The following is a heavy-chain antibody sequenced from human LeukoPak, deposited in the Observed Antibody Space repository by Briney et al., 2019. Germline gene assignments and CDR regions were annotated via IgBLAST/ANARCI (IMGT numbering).Heavy chain of an antibody. Sequence: SETLSLTCAVCGGSFSGYYWSWIRQPPGKGLEWIGEINHSGSTNYNPSLKSRVTISVDTSKNQFSLKLSSVTAADTAVYYCARVSSHHGPVDYGGQGTRVTVS. CDR1: GGSFSGYY. D-gene: IGHD1-14*01. V-gene: IGHV4-34*01. J-gene: IGHJ4*02. CDR2: INHSGST. CDR3: ARVSSHHGPVDY.